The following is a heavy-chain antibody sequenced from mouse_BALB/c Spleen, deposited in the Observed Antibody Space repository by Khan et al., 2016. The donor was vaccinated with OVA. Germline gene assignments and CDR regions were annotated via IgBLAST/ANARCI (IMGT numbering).Heavy chain of an antibody. V-gene: IGHV3-2*02. Sequence: VQLQQPGPGLVKPSQSLSLTCTVTGYSITSDYAWNWIRQFPGNKLEWMGFISYSGSTSYNPSLKSRISITRDTSKNQFFLQLNSVTTEDTATYSGARSIMANWGQGTTLTVSS. CDR1: GYSITSDYA. CDR2: ISYSGST. CDR3: ARSIMAN. J-gene: IGHJ2*01.